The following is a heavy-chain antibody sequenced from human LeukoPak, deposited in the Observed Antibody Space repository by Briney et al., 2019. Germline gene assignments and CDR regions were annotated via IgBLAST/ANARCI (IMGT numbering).Heavy chain of an antibody. J-gene: IGHJ4*02. CDR2: IYSGGST. D-gene: IGHD2-15*01. V-gene: IGHV3-53*01. CDR3: ARDRGCSGGSCYSDY. Sequence: PGGSLRLSCAASGFTVSSNYMRWVRQAPGKGLEWVSVIYSGGSTYYADSVKGRFTISRDNSKNTLYLQMNSLRAEDTAVYYCARDRGCSGGSCYSDYWGQGTLVTVSS. CDR1: GFTVSSNY.